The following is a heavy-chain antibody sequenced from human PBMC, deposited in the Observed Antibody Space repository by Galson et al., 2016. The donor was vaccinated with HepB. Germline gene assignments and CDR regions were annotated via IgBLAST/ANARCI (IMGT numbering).Heavy chain of an antibody. Sequence: SETLSLTCAVSGGSMSSSDWWRWVRQSPGKGLEWIGEVYQSGNTNYKPSLQSRVTIAIDNSKKQFSLKLSTLTAADTAVYYCARCFGESRLGSVYGMDVWGQGTTVTVSS. J-gene: IGHJ6*02. V-gene: IGHV4-4*02. CDR1: GGSMSSSDW. CDR3: ARCFGESRLGSVYGMDV. CDR2: VYQSGNT. D-gene: IGHD3-10*01.